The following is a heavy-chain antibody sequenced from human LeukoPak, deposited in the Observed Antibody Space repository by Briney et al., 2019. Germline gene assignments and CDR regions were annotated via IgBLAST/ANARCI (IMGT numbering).Heavy chain of an antibody. Sequence: GGSLRLSCAVPGFTVSNNFLTWVRQAPGKGLEWVSVIFSGGTTYYADSVRGRFTISRDNSRNTLYLQMNSLRAEDTAVYYCAKTGGPWDWGQGTLVIVSS. D-gene: IGHD3-10*01. CDR3: AKTGGPWD. CDR1: GFTVSNNF. V-gene: IGHV3-53*01. J-gene: IGHJ4*02. CDR2: IFSGGTT.